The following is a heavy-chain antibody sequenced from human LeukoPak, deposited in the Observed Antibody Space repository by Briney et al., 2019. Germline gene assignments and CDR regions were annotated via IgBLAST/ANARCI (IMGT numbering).Heavy chain of an antibody. CDR2: ISYDGSNK. CDR3: GGAAAGRKQWLVKGWFDP. D-gene: IGHD6-19*01. J-gene: IGHJ5*02. Sequence: GGSLRLSCAASGFTFSGYVMHWVRQAPGKGLEWVAFISYDGSNKYYTDSVRGRFTISRDNSKNTLYLQMNSLRGEDTAVYYCGGAAAGRKQWLVKGWFDPWGQGTLVTVSS. CDR1: GFTFSGYV. V-gene: IGHV3-30*04.